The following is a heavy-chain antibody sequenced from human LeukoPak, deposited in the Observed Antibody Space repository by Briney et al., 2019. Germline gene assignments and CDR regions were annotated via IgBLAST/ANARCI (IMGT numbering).Heavy chain of an antibody. Sequence: GGSLTLSCATSGLTFSSYWMSWVVQAPGKGLAWMANIRQDGSDKYYVYSVKGRFTIPSDNAKNSLYLQMSSLRAEDTAVLYCARLPTGIFDYWGRGTLVTVSS. J-gene: IGHJ4*02. V-gene: IGHV3-7*01. CDR2: IRQDGSDK. CDR3: ARLPTGIFDY. CDR1: GLTFSSYW. D-gene: IGHD3-10*01.